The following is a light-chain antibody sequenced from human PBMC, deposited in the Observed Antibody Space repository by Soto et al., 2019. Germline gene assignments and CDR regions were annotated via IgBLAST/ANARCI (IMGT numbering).Light chain of an antibody. CDR3: QSYNTARPT. J-gene: IGKJ5*01. CDR1: QAISNS. CDR2: AAT. Sequence: DIQMTQSTYSMSSSMGSRSASTWLAIQAISNSLAWYQQKPGKPPQLLIYAATTLQSGVPSRFSGSGSGTDFTPTISGLQPEDLATYYCQSYNTARPTLGQGTRVEIK. V-gene: IGKV1-27*01.